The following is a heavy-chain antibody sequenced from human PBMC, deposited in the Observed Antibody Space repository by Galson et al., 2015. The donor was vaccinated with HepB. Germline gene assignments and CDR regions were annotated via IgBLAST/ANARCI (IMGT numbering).Heavy chain of an antibody. CDR1: GFTFSNAW. Sequence: SLRLSCAASGFTFSNAWMSRVRQAPGKGLEWVGRIKSKTDGGTTDYAAPVKGRFTISRDDSKNTLYLQMNSLKTEDTAVYYCTTDYYDSPLGYWGQGTLVTVSS. CDR3: TTDYYDSPLGY. V-gene: IGHV3-15*01. J-gene: IGHJ4*02. CDR2: IKSKTDGGTT. D-gene: IGHD3-22*01.